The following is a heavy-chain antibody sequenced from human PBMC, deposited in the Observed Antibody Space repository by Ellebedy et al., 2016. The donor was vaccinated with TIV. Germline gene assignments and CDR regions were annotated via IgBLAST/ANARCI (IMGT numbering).Heavy chain of an antibody. Sequence: GESLKISXGASGFTFSSNWMSWVRQAPGKGLEWVANIKQDGSEKYYVDSVKGRFTISRDNAKNSVYLQMNSLRAEDTAVYYCAREGEGATMAGGWGQGTLVTVSS. V-gene: IGHV3-7*01. CDR1: GFTFSSNW. D-gene: IGHD1-26*01. CDR3: AREGEGATMAGG. J-gene: IGHJ4*02. CDR2: IKQDGSEK.